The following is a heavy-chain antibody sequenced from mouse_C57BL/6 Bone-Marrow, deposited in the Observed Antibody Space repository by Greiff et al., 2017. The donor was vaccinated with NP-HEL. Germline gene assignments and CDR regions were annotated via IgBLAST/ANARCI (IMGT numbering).Heavy chain of an antibody. CDR2: FYPGSGSI. D-gene: IGHD1-1*01. Sequence: VQLQQSGAELVKPGASVKLSCKASGYTFTEYTIHWVKQRSGQGLEWIGWFYPGSGSIKYNEKFKDKATLTADKSSSTGYMELSRLTSEDSAVYFCARHEEGSYYYGGSFLFDYWGQGTTLTVSS. J-gene: IGHJ2*01. CDR1: GYTFTEYT. V-gene: IGHV1-62-2*01. CDR3: ARHEEGSYYYGGSFLFDY.